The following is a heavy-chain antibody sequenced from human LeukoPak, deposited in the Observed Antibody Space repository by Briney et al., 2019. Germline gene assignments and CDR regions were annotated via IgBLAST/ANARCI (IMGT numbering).Heavy chain of an antibody. Sequence: SVKVSCKASGGTFSSYAISWVRQAPGQGLEWMGGIIPIFGTANYAQKFQGRVTITADESTSTAYMDLSSLRSDDTAVYYCARDVGSGTYMFDFWGQGTLVTVSS. D-gene: IGHD6-19*01. CDR1: GGTFSSYA. CDR2: IIPIFGTA. V-gene: IGHV1-69*13. J-gene: IGHJ4*02. CDR3: ARDVGSGTYMFDF.